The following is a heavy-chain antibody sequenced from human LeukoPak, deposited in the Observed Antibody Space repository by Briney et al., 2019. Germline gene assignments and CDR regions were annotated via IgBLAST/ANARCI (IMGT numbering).Heavy chain of an antibody. J-gene: IGHJ1*01. V-gene: IGHV3-30*03. CDR2: ISYDGSNK. CDR3: ATGAEYFQH. CDR1: GFTFSSYG. Sequence: QPGRSLRLSCAASGFTFSSYGMHWVCQAPGKGLEWVAVISYDGSNKYYADSVKGRFTISRDNSKDTLYLQMNSLRAEDTAVYYCATGAEYFQHWGQGTLVTVSS.